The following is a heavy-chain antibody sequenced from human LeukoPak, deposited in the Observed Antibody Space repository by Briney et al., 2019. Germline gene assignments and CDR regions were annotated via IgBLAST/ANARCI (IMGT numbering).Heavy chain of an antibody. CDR3: AKDAGSGNRGPNWFDP. CDR2: IRYDGSNK. J-gene: IGHJ5*02. V-gene: IGHV3-30*02. D-gene: IGHD3-10*01. CDR1: GFTFSSYG. Sequence: GGSLRLSCAASGFTFSSYGMHWVRQAPGKGLEWVAFIRYDGSNKYYADSVKGRFTISRDNSKNTLYLQMNSLRAEDTAVYYCAKDAGSGNRGPNWFDPWGQGTLVTVSS.